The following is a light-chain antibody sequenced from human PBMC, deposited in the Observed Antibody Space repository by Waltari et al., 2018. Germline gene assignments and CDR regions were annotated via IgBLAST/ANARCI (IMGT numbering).Light chain of an antibody. Sequence: QSLLTQPPSASGTPGQRVTISCSGSSSNIGSDSVNWYLHLPGTAPKLLIYRGNQRPSGVHDRFSGSRSGTAASLAISGLQSEDEADYYCAAWDDSLSGVVFGGGTKVTVL. J-gene: IGLJ2*01. CDR3: AAWDDSLSGVV. CDR1: SSNIGSDS. CDR2: RGN. V-gene: IGLV1-44*01.